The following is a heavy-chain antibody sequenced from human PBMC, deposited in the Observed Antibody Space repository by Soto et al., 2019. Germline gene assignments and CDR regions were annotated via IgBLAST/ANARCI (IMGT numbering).Heavy chain of an antibody. CDR1: GFTFSSYA. CDR2: ISYDGSNK. D-gene: IGHD6-19*01. CDR3: ARVAKSGVEWLAYFDY. J-gene: IGHJ4*02. Sequence: QVQLVESGGGVVQPGRSLRLSCAASGFTFSSYAMHWVRQAPGKGLEWVAVISYDGSNKYYADSVKGRFTISRDNSKNTLYLQMNSLGAEDTAVYYCARVAKSGVEWLAYFDYWGQGTLVTVSS. V-gene: IGHV3-30-3*01.